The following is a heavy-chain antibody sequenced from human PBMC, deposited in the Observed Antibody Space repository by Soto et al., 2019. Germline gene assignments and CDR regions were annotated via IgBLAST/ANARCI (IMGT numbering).Heavy chain of an antibody. D-gene: IGHD3-3*01. J-gene: IGHJ4*02. CDR2: INHSGST. CDR1: GGSFSGYY. CDR3: ARDRPTRRITIFGVVKHDLWAIDY. Sequence: SETLSLTCAVYGGSFSGYYWSWIRQPPGKGLEWIGEINHSGSTNYNPSLKSRVTISVDTSKNQFSLKLSSVTAADTAVYYCARDRPTRRITIFGVVKHDLWAIDYWGQGTLVTVSS. V-gene: IGHV4-34*01.